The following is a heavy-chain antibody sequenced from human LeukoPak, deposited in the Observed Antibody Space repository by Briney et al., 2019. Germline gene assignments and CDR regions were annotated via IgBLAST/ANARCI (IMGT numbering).Heavy chain of an antibody. CDR3: VRSIRCGGDCRDAFDI. D-gene: IGHD2-21*02. Sequence: GGSLRLSCAASGFTFSSYAMHWVRQAPGKGLEWVAVISYDGSNKYYAYSVKGRFTISRDNSKNTLYLQMNSLRAKDTAVYYCVRSIRCGGDCRDAFDIWGQGTMVTVSS. V-gene: IGHV3-30-3*01. J-gene: IGHJ3*02. CDR1: GFTFSSYA. CDR2: ISYDGSNK.